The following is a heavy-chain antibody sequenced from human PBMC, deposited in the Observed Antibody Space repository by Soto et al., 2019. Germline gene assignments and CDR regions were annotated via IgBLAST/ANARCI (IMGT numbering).Heavy chain of an antibody. CDR2: IIPILGIA. CDR1: GGTFSSYT. J-gene: IGHJ4*02. D-gene: IGHD6-13*01. Sequence: QVQLVQSGAEVKKPGSSVKVSCKASGGTFSSYTISWVRQAPGQGLEWMGRIIPILGIANYAQKFQGRVTITADKSTSPAYMELSSLSSEDTAVYYCARDRGYSRRWRYYFDFRGQGTLVTVSS. V-gene: IGHV1-69*08. CDR3: ARDRGYSRRWRYYFDF.